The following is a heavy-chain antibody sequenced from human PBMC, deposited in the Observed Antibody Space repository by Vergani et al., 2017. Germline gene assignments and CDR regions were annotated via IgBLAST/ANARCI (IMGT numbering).Heavy chain of an antibody. V-gene: IGHV1-69*05. CDR1: GGTFSSYA. J-gene: IGHJ4*02. D-gene: IGHD3-9*01. CDR2: IIPIFGTA. Sequence: QVQLVQSGAEVKKPGSSVKVSCKASGGTFSSYAISWVRQAPGQGLEWMGGIIPIFGTANYAQKFQGRVTMTTDTSTSTAYMELRSLRSDDTAVYYCARTNVLRYFDWLYYFDYWGQGTLVTVSS. CDR3: ARTNVLRYFDWLYYFDY.